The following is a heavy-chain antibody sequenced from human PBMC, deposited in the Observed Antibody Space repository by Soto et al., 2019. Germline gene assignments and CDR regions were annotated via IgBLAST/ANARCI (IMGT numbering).Heavy chain of an antibody. Sequence: QVHLVQSETEVKEPGASVTVSCKTSHATFTGYTINWVRQAPGQGLEWLGWISSLSGNTYYARDFQGRLTMTTNTSATTAYMELRSLRSVDTAVYFCARGTVTSGRWFGPWGQGTLVTVSS. D-gene: IGHD4-17*01. CDR3: ARGTVTSGRWFGP. CDR2: ISSLSGNT. V-gene: IGHV1-18*04. CDR1: HATFTGYT. J-gene: IGHJ5*02.